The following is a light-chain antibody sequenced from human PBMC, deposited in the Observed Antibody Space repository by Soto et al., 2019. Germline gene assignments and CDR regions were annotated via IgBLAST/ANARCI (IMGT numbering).Light chain of an antibody. J-gene: IGKJ4*01. V-gene: IGKV3D-20*02. Sequence: ESVLTQSPGTLTLNTGERATLSCGASQSVSSSYLAWYQQKPGQAPRLLIYDASNRATGVPARFSGSGSGTDFTLTISSLEPEDFAVYYCQERSNWPLTFGGGTKVDIK. CDR1: QSVSSSY. CDR3: QERSNWPLT. CDR2: DAS.